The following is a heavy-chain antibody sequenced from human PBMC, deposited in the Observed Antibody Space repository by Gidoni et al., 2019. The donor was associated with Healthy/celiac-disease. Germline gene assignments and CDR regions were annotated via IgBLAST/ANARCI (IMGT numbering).Heavy chain of an antibody. D-gene: IGHD3-3*01. CDR1: GFTFRSSA. V-gene: IGHV3-30*04. Sequence: QVQLVESGGGVVQPGRSLRLSCAASGFTFRSSAMHWVRQAPGKGLEWVAVISYDGSNKYYADSVKGRFTISRDNSKNTLYLQMNSLRAEDTAVYYCASHGVFGVVPAPDYYYGMDVWGQGTTVTVSS. J-gene: IGHJ6*02. CDR2: ISYDGSNK. CDR3: ASHGVFGVVPAPDYYYGMDV.